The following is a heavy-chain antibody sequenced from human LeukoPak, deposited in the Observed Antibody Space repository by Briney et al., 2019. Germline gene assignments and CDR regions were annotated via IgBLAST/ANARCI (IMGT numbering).Heavy chain of an antibody. D-gene: IGHD6-13*01. J-gene: IGHJ4*02. V-gene: IGHV3-30*02. CDR2: IRYDGSNK. CDR1: GFTFSSYG. CDR3: AKDSYSSSWYYRFDF. Sequence: GGSLRLSCAASGFTFSSYGMHWVRQAPGKGLEWVAFIRYDGSNKYYADSLKGRFTISRDNSKNTLYLQMNSLRAEDTAVYYCAKDSYSSSWYYRFDFWGQGTPVTVSS.